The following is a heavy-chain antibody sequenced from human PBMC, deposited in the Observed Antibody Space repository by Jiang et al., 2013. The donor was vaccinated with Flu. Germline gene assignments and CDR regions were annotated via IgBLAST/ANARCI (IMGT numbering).Heavy chain of an antibody. V-gene: IGHV4-34*01. CDR3: ARGVWTYYYDSSGSYYFDY. CDR2: INHSGST. D-gene: IGHD3-22*01. J-gene: IGHJ4*02. Sequence: LLKPSETLSLTCAVYGGSFSGYYWSWIRQPPGKGLEWIGEINHSGSTNYNPSLKSRVTISVDTSKNQFSLKLSSVTAADTAVYYCARGVWTYYYDSSGSYYFDYWGQGTLVTVSS. CDR1: GGSFSGYY.